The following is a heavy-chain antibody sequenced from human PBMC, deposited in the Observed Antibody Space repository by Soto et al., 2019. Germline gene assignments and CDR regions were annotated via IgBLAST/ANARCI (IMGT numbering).Heavy chain of an antibody. V-gene: IGHV4-34*01. CDR1: GGSFTGYC. Sequence: SQTMRLTWVVGGGSFTGYCRSWIRQPPGTGLEWIGEINHSGSTNYNPSLKSRVTISVDTSKNQFSLKLSSVTAADTAVYSCARDFFSGGVFDIWGQGTMVTVSS. CDR2: INHSGST. CDR3: ARDFFSGGVFDI. J-gene: IGHJ3*02. D-gene: IGHD2-8*01.